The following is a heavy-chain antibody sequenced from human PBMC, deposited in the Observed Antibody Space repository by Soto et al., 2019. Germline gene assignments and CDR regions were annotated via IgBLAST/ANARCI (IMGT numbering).Heavy chain of an antibody. Sequence: PGESLKISCKGSGYSFTYYWIGWVRQMPGKGLEWMGIIYPGDSDTRYSPSFQGQVTISADKSINTAYLQWRSLKASDTAIYYCARLQVENIAVASNYYYAMDVWGQGTTVTVSS. CDR2: IYPGDSDT. CDR1: GYSFTYYW. V-gene: IGHV5-51*01. D-gene: IGHD6-19*01. CDR3: ARLQVENIAVASNYYYAMDV. J-gene: IGHJ6*02.